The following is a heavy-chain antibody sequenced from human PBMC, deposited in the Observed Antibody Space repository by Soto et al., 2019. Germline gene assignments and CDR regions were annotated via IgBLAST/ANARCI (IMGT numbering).Heavy chain of an antibody. CDR3: ARGVTMITGFDY. J-gene: IGHJ4*02. CDR2: IFYNGTA. Sequence: SETLSLTCTVSGGSFSSGVYYWSWIRQPPGKGLELIGYIFYNGTANYNPSLKSRVTMSVDTYRNQFSLRLSSVTAPDTAFYYCARGVTMITGFDYWGQGSLVTVSS. D-gene: IGHD3-22*01. V-gene: IGHV4-61*08. CDR1: GGSFSSGVYY.